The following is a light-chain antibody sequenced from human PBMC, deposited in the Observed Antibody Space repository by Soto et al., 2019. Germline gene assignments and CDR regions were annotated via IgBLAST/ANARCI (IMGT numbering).Light chain of an antibody. CDR2: ENN. CDR3: QSYDSSLSGYV. CDR1: GSNIGAGYE. Sequence: QSVLTQPPSVSEAPGQRVTISCTGSGSNIGAGYEAHWYQQVPGTAPKLLIYENNNRPSGVPDRFSGSKSGTSASLAITGLQAEDEAEYYCQSYDSSLSGYVFGTGTKVTVL. V-gene: IGLV1-40*01. J-gene: IGLJ1*01.